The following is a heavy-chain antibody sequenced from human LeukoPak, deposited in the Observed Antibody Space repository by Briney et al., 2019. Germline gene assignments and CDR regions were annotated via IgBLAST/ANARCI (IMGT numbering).Heavy chain of an antibody. Sequence: PGGTLRLSCAASGFTFSSYGMNWVRQAPGKGLEWVSAISGSGGSTYYADSVKGRFTISRDNSKNTLYLQMNSLRAEDTAVYYCAKDDTYSSWYSGFDYWGQGTLVTVSS. CDR2: ISGSGGST. V-gene: IGHV3-23*01. J-gene: IGHJ4*02. CDR3: AKDDTYSSWYSGFDY. CDR1: GFTFSSYG. D-gene: IGHD6-13*01.